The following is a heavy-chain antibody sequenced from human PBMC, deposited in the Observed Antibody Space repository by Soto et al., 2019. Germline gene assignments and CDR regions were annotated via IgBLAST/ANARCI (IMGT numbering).Heavy chain of an antibody. CDR2: IYWDDGK. Sequence: QITLKESGPTLVKPTQTLTLTCTFSGFSLSTSGVGVAWIRQPPGKALEWLALIYWDDGKRYSPSLNTRLNITKDTSQNQVVLTLTTVDPVDTATYYCAHRPAYYISTGYYPFDYWGQGSLVTVSS. CDR3: AHRPAYYISTGYYPFDY. D-gene: IGHD3-9*01. J-gene: IGHJ4*02. CDR1: GFSLSTSGVG. V-gene: IGHV2-5*02.